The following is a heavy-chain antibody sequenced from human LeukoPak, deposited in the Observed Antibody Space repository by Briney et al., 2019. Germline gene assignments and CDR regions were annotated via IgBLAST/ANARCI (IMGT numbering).Heavy chain of an antibody. Sequence: GASVKVSCKASGYILIGYYMHWVRQAPGQGLEWMGWINPNSGVTNYVQNFQGRDTMTRDTSISTAYMELSRLRSDDTAVYYCARVYVVVPAATNNWFDPWGQGTLVTVSS. D-gene: IGHD2-2*01. CDR2: INPNSGVT. J-gene: IGHJ5*02. CDR3: ARVYVVVPAATNNWFDP. CDR1: GYILIGYY. V-gene: IGHV1-2*02.